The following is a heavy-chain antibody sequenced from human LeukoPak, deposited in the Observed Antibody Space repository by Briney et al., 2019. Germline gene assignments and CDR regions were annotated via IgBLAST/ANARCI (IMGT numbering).Heavy chain of an antibody. V-gene: IGHV3-7*01. CDR3: ARDGSGSYHYDTAFDF. J-gene: IGHJ4*02. Sequence: GGSLRLSCEASGFTFSSYRMSWVRQAPGKGLEWVANIRQDGSEKCYVDSVKGRFTISRDNAKNSLYLQMNSLRAEDTAVYYCARDGSGSYHYDTAFDFWGQGTLVTVSS. CDR1: GFTFSSYR. D-gene: IGHD1-26*01. CDR2: IRQDGSEK.